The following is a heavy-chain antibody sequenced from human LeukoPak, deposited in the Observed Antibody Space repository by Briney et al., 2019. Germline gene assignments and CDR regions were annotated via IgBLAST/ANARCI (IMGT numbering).Heavy chain of an antibody. Sequence: TLSLTCAVSGGSISSGGYYWSWIRQPPGKGLEWIGYIYHSGSTYYNPSLKSRVTISVDRSKNQFSLKLSSVTAADTAVYYCARAPYYYYGMDVWGQGTTVTVSS. CDR2: IYHSGST. J-gene: IGHJ6*02. V-gene: IGHV4-30-2*01. CDR3: ARAPYYYYGMDV. CDR1: GGSISSGGYY.